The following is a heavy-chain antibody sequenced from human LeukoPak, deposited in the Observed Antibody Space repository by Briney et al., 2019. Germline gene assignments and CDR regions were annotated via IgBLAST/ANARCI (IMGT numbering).Heavy chain of an antibody. D-gene: IGHD3-16*01. J-gene: IGHJ4*02. CDR3: WKGFYGYVWGSYYFDY. Sequence: GGSLRLSCAASGFTFSSYAMSWVRQAPGKGLEWVSAISGSGGSTYYADSVKGRFTISRDNSRDTLYLQMNSLRAEDTAVYYCWKGFYGYVWGSYYFDYWGQGTLVTVSS. CDR1: GFTFSSYA. V-gene: IGHV3-23*01. CDR2: ISGSGGST.